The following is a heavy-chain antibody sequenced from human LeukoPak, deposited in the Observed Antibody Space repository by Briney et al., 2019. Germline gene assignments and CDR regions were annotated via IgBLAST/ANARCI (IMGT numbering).Heavy chain of an antibody. D-gene: IGHD3-10*01. V-gene: IGHV3-20*04. CDR3: ARARKSGGITMIRGVKDRGWFDP. Sequence: GGSLRLSCAASGLTFDDYGMSWVRQAPGKGLERVSGINWNGGSTGYADSVKGRFTISRDKSKNTLYLQMNSLRAEETAEYYCARARKSGGITMIRGVKDRGWFDPWGQGTLVTVSS. CDR2: INWNGGST. CDR1: GLTFDDYG. J-gene: IGHJ5*02.